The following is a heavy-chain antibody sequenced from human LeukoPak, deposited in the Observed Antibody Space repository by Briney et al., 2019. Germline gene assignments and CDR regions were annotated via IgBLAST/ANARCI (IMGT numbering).Heavy chain of an antibody. D-gene: IGHD4-17*01. J-gene: IGHJ5*02. CDR3: ARATVEREYNWFDP. CDR1: GGTFTSYA. Sequence: SVKVSCTPSGGTFTSYAISWVRQAPGQGLEWMGRIIPILGIANYAQKFQGRVTITADKSTSTAYMELSSRRSEDTAVYYCARATVEREYNWFDPWGQGTLVTVSS. CDR2: IIPILGIA. V-gene: IGHV1-69*04.